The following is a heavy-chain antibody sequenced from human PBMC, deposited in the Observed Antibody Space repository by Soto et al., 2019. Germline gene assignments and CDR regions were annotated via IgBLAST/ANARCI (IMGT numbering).Heavy chain of an antibody. Sequence: PSETLSLTCAVSGGSISSGGYSWSWIRQPPGKGLEWIGYIYQSGSTYYNPSLKSRVTISVDRSKNQFSLKLSSVTAADTAVYYCARIYCSGGSCYSGYFQHWGQGTLVTVSS. CDR1: GGSISSGGYS. D-gene: IGHD2-15*01. CDR3: ARIYCSGGSCYSGYFQH. V-gene: IGHV4-30-2*01. J-gene: IGHJ1*01. CDR2: IYQSGST.